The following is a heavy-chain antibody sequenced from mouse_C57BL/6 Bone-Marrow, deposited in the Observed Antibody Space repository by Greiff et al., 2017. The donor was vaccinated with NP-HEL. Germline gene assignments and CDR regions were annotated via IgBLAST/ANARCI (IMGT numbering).Heavy chain of an antibody. CDR3: ASFRYYYGSSPFYFDV. J-gene: IGHJ1*03. CDR2: IHPNSGST. CDR1: GYTFTSYW. Sequence: QVQLQQPGAELVKPGASVKLSCKASGYTFTSYWMHWVKQRPGQGLEWIGMIHPNSGSTNYNEKFKSKATLTVDNSSSTAYMQLSSLTSEDSAVYYCASFRYYYGSSPFYFDVWGTGTTVTVSS. D-gene: IGHD1-1*01. V-gene: IGHV1-64*01.